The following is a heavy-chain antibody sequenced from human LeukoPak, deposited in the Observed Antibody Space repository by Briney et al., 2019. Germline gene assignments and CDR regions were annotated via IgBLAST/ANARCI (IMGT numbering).Heavy chain of an antibody. CDR3: ASVGPYQLPFVEYSYYYYMDV. D-gene: IGHD2-2*01. CDR2: ISSSSSYI. CDR1: GFTFSSYW. J-gene: IGHJ6*03. V-gene: IGHV3-21*01. Sequence: GGSLRLSCAASGFTFSSYWMSWVRQAPGKGLEWVSSISSSSSYIYYADSVKGRFTISRDNAKNSLYLQMNSLRAEDTAVYYCASVGPYQLPFVEYSYYYYMDVWGKGTTVTVSS.